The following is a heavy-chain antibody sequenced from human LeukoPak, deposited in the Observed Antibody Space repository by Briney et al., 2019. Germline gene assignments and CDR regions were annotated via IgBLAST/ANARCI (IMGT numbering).Heavy chain of an antibody. D-gene: IGHD3-22*01. J-gene: IGHJ6*03. CDR1: GGTFSSYA. CDR2: LIPIFGTA. CDR3: ARELYYLDTDYYYMEV. Sequence: GSSVKVSCKASGGTFSSYAISWVRQAPGQGLECMGGLIPIFGTANYAQKFQGRVTITADESTSTAYMELSSLRSEDTAVYYCARELYYLDTDYYYMEVWGKGTTVTVSS. V-gene: IGHV1-69*01.